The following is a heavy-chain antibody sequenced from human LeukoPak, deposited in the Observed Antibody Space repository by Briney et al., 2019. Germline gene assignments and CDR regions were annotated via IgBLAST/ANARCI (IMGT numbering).Heavy chain of an antibody. CDR2: IKSKIDGGTT. D-gene: IGHD6-19*01. CDR3: TTDPAENFDY. V-gene: IGHV3-15*01. Sequence: PGGSLRLSCAASGFSFSNAWMTWVRQAPGKGLEWVSRIKSKIDGGTTTYATPVNGRFIISRDDSKDTLYLQMNSLKIEDTAVYYCTTDPAENFDYWGQGTLVTVYS. CDR1: GFSFSNAW. J-gene: IGHJ4*02.